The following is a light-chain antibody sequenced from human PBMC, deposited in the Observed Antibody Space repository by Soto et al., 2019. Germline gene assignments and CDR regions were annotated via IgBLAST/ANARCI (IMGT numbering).Light chain of an antibody. CDR1: QGISSY. J-gene: IGKJ5*01. Sequence: DIQMTQSPSSLSASVGDRVTITCRASQGISSYLAWYQQKPGKAPKLLIYAASTLQSGVPSRFSGSGSGTDCTLTISSLQPEDVATYYCQQLNSYPITFGQGTRLEIK. V-gene: IGKV1-9*01. CDR3: QQLNSYPIT. CDR2: AAS.